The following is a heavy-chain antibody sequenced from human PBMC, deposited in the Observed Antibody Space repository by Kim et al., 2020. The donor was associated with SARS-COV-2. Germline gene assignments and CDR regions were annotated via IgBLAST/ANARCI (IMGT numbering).Heavy chain of an antibody. D-gene: IGHD6-6*01. J-gene: IGHJ6*02. CDR2: IYYSWST. CDR3: ARGPLVTPTRIAARQREVSDYYYYYGMDV. Sequence: SETLSLTCTVSGGSVSSGSYYWSWIRQPPGKGLEWIGYIYYSWSTNYNPSLKSRVTISVDTSKNQFSLKLSSVTAADTAVYYCARGPLVTPTRIAARQREVSDYYYYYGMDVWGQGTTVTVSS. CDR1: GGSVSSGSYY. V-gene: IGHV4-61*01.